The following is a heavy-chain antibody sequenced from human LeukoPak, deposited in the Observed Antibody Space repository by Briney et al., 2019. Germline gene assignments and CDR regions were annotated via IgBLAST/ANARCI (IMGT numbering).Heavy chain of an antibody. J-gene: IGHJ4*02. CDR2: IRYDGSNK. CDR1: GFTFSSYG. CDR3: AKAVRFLEWFPGNFDY. V-gene: IGHV3-30*02. Sequence: TGGSLRLSCAASGFTFSSYGMHWVRQAPGKGLEWVAFIRYDGSNKYYADSVKGRFTISRDNSKNTLYLQMNSLRAEDTAVYYCAKAVRFLEWFPGNFDYWGQGTLVTVSS. D-gene: IGHD3-3*01.